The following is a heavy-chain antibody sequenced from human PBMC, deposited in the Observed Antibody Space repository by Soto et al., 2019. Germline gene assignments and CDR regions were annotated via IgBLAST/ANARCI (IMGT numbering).Heavy chain of an antibody. CDR3: AREYSNSPEAFDY. D-gene: IGHD4-4*01. V-gene: IGHV4-61*01. CDR1: GGSVNSDYYY. Sequence: SETLSLTCAVSGGSVNSDYYYWSWIRQPPGKGLEWIGYIYYTGRTNYNPSLESRVTISLDTSRNQFSLKLSSVTAADTAVFYCAREYSNSPEAFDYWGQGALVTVYS. CDR2: IYYTGRT. J-gene: IGHJ4*02.